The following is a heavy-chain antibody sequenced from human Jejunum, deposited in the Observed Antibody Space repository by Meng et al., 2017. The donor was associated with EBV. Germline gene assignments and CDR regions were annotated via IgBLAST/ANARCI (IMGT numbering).Heavy chain of an antibody. CDR1: EDTFIGYYY. J-gene: IGHJ4*02. V-gene: IGHV1-2*06. CDR2: INPYTGGT. Sequence: QVQTVQHGAAVKKPGASVKVSCKASEDTFIGYYYMHWVRQAPGQGLEWMGRINPYTGGTNYAQKFQGRVTMTRDTSNNTTYMEVNSLRSDDTAVYFCARDGYSSGWYYWGQGTPVTVSS. D-gene: IGHD6-13*01. CDR3: ARDGYSSGWYY.